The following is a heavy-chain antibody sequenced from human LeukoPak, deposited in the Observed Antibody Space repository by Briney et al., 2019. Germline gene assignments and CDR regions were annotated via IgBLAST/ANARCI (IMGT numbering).Heavy chain of an antibody. CDR2: IYYSGST. V-gene: IGHV4-59*01. CDR3: ARVRGPFDP. J-gene: IGHJ5*02. CDR1: GGSISGYY. Sequence: SETLSLTCTVSGGSISGYYWSWIRQPPGKGLEWIGYIYYSGSTNYNPSLKSRVTISVDTSKNQFSLKLSSVTAADTAVYYCARVRGPFDPWGQGTLVTVSS.